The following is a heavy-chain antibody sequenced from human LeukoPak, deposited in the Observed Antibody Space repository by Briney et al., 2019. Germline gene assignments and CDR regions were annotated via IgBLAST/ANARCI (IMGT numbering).Heavy chain of an antibody. CDR2: ISYDGSNK. D-gene: IGHD2-21*01. CDR1: GFTFSSYA. V-gene: IGHV3-30-3*01. Sequence: PGRSLRLSCAASGFTFSSYAMHWVRQAPGKGLEWVAVISYDGSNKYYADSAKGRFTISRDNSKNTLYLEMNSLRAEDTAVYFCARARSSTFSYSDYWGQGTLVTVSS. J-gene: IGHJ4*02. CDR3: ARARSSTFSYSDY.